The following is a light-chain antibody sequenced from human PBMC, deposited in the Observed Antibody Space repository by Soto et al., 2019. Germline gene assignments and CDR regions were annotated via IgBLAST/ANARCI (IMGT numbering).Light chain of an antibody. CDR2: DAS. CDR3: QQYNNWPLT. V-gene: IGKV3D-15*01. J-gene: IGKJ4*01. Sequence: EVVMTQSPATLSVSPGDAATLSCTTSRSVANDLAWYQQKPGQPPRLLIYDASTRATGIPARFSGSQSGTEFTLTISSLLSEDFAVYSCQQYNNWPLTFGGGTKVDIK. CDR1: RSVAND.